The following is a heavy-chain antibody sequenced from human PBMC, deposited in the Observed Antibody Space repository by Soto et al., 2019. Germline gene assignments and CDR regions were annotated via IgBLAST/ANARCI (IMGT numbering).Heavy chain of an antibody. Sequence: PSETLSLTCAVSGYSISSSNWWGWIRQPPGKGLEWIGYIYYSGSTYYNPSLKSRVTMSVDTSKNQFSLKLSSVTAVDTAVYYCARIKLAGSYLHRSYYGMDVWGQGTTVTVSS. CDR3: ARIKLAGSYLHRSYYGMDV. D-gene: IGHD1-26*01. CDR1: GYSISSSNW. CDR2: IYYSGST. V-gene: IGHV4-28*01. J-gene: IGHJ6*02.